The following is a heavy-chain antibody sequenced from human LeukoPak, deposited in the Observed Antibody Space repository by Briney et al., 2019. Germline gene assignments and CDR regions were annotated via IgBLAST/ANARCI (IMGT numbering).Heavy chain of an antibody. D-gene: IGHD3-10*01. CDR2: ITSSPTYM. CDR1: GFTFSTYN. J-gene: IGHJ4*02. CDR3: ARVYGSGSYSYFDY. V-gene: IGHV3-21*01. Sequence: KSGGSLRLSCKVSGFTFSTYNMNWVRQAPGKGLEWVSSITSSPTYMNYADSVKGRFTISRDNAKNSLYLQMNSLRAEDTAVYYCARVYGSGSYSYFDYWGQGTLVTVSS.